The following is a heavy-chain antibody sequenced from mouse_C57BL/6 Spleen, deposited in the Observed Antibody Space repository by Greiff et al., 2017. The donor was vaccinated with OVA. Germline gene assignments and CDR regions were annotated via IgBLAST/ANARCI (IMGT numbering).Heavy chain of an antibody. J-gene: IGHJ4*01. V-gene: IGHV1-69*01. Sequence: VKLQQPGAELVMPGASVKLSCKASGYTFTSYWMHWVKQRPGQGLEWIGEIDPSDSYTNYNQKFKGKSTLTVDKSSSTAYMQLSSLTSEDSAVYYCARLSNYFYAMDYWGQGTSVTVSS. CDR1: GYTFTSYW. CDR3: ARLSNYFYAMDY. CDR2: IDPSDSYT. D-gene: IGHD2-5*01.